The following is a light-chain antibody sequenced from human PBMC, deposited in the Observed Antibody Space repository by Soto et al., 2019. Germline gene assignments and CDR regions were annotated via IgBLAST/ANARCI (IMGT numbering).Light chain of an antibody. J-gene: IGKJ2*01. CDR1: QSISSD. CDR3: QQYNKWPRT. Sequence: EIVMTQSPATLSVSPGERATLSCRASQSISSDVAWYQQKPGQAPRLLIYGASTTATSIPARFSGSGSGTEFTLTISSLQSEDFAVYNCQQYNKWPRTFGQGTKVDIK. CDR2: GAS. V-gene: IGKV3-15*01.